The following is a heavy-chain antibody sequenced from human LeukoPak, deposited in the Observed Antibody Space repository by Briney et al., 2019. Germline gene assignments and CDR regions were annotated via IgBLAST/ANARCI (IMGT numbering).Heavy chain of an antibody. CDR3: ATLLYYNWNYAPPHELIDY. D-gene: IGHD1-7*01. J-gene: IGHJ4*02. Sequence: GASVKVSCKASGYTFTGYYMHWVRQAPGQGLEWMGWINPNSGGTNYAQKFQGWVTMTRDTSISTAYMELSSLRSEDTAVYYCATLLYYNWNYAPPHELIDYWGQGTLVTVSS. V-gene: IGHV1-2*04. CDR2: INPNSGGT. CDR1: GYTFTGYY.